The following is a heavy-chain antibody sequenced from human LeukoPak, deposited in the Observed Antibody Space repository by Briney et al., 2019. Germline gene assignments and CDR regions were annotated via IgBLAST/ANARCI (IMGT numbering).Heavy chain of an antibody. D-gene: IGHD2-2*01. J-gene: IGHJ4*02. CDR3: ARAPHCSTTSCYEGGYYFDY. CDR2: MFHSGST. V-gene: IGHV4-38-2*02. Sequence: PSETLSLTCTVSGYSISNGYYWGWIRQPPGKGLEWIATMFHSGSTYYNPPLKSRITISLDTSKNQFSLKLSSVTAADTAVYYCARAPHCSTTSCYEGGYYFDYWGQGTLVTVSS. CDR1: GYSISNGYY.